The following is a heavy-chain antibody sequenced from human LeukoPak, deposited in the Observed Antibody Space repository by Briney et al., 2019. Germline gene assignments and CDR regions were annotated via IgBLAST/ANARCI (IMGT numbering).Heavy chain of an antibody. CDR1: GFTFSSYE. V-gene: IGHV3-48*03. CDR3: ARAYYSDAFDI. D-gene: IGHD3-10*01. J-gene: IGHJ3*02. Sequence: PGGSLRLSCAASGFTFSSYEMNWVRQAPGKGLEWVSYISSSGSTIYYADSVKGRFTISRDNAKSSLYLQMNSLRAEDTAVYYCARAYYSDAFDIWGQGTMVTVSS. CDR2: ISSSGSTI.